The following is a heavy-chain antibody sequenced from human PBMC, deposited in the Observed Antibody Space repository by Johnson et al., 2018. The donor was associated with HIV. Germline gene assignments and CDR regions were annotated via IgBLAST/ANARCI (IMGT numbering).Heavy chain of an antibody. J-gene: IGHJ3*02. CDR2: ISGSGGST. D-gene: IGHD3-22*01. CDR3: AKDQASGYYCDAFDI. CDR1: GFTFSSYA. V-gene: IGHV3-23*04. Sequence: MLLVESGGGLVQPGGSPRLSCAASGFTFSSYAMSWVRQAPGKGLEWVSAISGSGGSTYYADSVKGRFTISRDNSKNTLYLQMNSLRAEDTAVYYCAKDQASGYYCDAFDIWGQGTMVTVSS.